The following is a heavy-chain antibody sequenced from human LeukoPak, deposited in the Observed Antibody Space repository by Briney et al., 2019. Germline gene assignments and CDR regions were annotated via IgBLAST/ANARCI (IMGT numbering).Heavy chain of an antibody. Sequence: GGSLRLSCAASGFTFNIFAMSWLRQAPGKGLEWVSTIGSTDTYYADSVKGRFTISRDNSKNTLHLQMNSLRAEDTAIYYCAKDSIDHNGVYDAFDIWGQGTLVTVSS. CDR2: IGSTDT. D-gene: IGHD1-1*01. CDR1: GFTFNIFA. CDR3: AKDSIDHNGVYDAFDI. V-gene: IGHV3-23*01. J-gene: IGHJ3*02.